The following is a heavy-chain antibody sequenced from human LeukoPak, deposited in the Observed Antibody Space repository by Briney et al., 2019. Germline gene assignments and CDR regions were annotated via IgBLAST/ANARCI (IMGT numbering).Heavy chain of an antibody. V-gene: IGHV3-23*01. D-gene: IGHD1-26*01. Sequence: GSLIFSCAASGFTFSSYAMSWVRQAPGKGLEWVSAISGSGGSTYYADSVKGRFTISRDNSKDTLYLQMNSLRAEDTAVYYCAREGGSAIAPWGQGTLVPVSS. J-gene: IGHJ4*02. CDR1: GFTFSSYA. CDR2: ISGSGGST. CDR3: AREGGSAIAP.